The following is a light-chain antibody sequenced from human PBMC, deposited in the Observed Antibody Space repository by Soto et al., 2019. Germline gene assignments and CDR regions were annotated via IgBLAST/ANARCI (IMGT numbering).Light chain of an antibody. V-gene: IGKV1-39*01. CDR1: QIISTY. J-gene: IGKJ1*01. CDR2: AAS. Sequence: DIQMTQSPSSLSASVGDRVTITCRASQIISTYLNWYQQRAGLAPRLLIYAASSLQSGVPPRFSGSGSGTDFTLTISSLQPEDSETYFCQQTYSAPPTFGQGTKVDIK. CDR3: QQTYSAPPT.